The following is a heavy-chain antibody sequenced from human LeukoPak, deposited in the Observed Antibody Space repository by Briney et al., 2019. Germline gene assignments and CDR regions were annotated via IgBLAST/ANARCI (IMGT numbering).Heavy chain of an antibody. V-gene: IGHV1-46*01. CDR3: ARWRKTSWEKFDF. CDR1: GYTFTSYY. J-gene: IGHJ4*02. Sequence: ASVKVSCKASGYTFTSYYMQWVRQAPGHGLEWIGLINPSGGSTSYAQKFQGRVTMTRDTSTSTVYMELSSLRSDDTAVYYCARWRKTSWEKFDFWGQGTLVSVSS. D-gene: IGHD2-2*01. CDR2: INPSGGST.